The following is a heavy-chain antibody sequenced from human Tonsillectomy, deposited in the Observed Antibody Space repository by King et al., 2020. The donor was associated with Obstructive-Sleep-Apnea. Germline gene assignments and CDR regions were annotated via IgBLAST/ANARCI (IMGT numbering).Heavy chain of an antibody. D-gene: IGHD3-22*01. CDR3: ARHERDDSSGYYYLYYFDY. Sequence: VQLQESGPGLVKPSETLSLTCTVSGGSIRSYYWSWIRQPPGKGLEWNGYVYYSGSTSYNPSLKSRVTILVDTSKNQFSLKLSSVTAADTAVYYCARHERDDSSGYYYLYYFDYWGQGTLVTVSS. CDR2: VYYSGST. CDR1: GGSIRSYY. V-gene: IGHV4-59*08. J-gene: IGHJ4*02.